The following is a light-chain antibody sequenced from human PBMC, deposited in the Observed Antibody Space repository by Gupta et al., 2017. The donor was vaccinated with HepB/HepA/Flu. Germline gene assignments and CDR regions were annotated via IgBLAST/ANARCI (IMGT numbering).Light chain of an antibody. CDR1: QSVTTN. V-gene: IGKV3-20*01. Sequence: IVLMKSPGTLSSSPGERATLSCRATQSVTTNLDWYQQQPGQAPRLLIYGASNRAAGVPDWCSGRGSGTVFILTISRLEPEVGAFYYCQHYGCAPLTFGQGTKVE. CDR2: GAS. CDR3: QHYGCAPLT. J-gene: IGKJ1*01.